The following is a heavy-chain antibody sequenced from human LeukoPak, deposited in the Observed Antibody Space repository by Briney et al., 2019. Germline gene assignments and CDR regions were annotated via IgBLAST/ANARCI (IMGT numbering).Heavy chain of an antibody. CDR3: ARGGAEYFQH. CDR2: IYYSGST. CDR1: GGSISSYY. Sequence: SETLSLTCTVSGGSISSYYWSWIRQPPGKGLEWIGYIYYSGSTNYNPSLKSRVTISVDTSKNQFSLKLSSVTAADTAVYYCARGGAEYFQHWGRGTLVTVSS. D-gene: IGHD2-15*01. V-gene: IGHV4-59*01. J-gene: IGHJ1*01.